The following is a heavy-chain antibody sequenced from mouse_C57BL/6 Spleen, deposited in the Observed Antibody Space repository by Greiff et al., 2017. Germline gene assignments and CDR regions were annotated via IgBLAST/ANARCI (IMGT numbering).Heavy chain of an antibody. V-gene: IGHV1-76*01. CDR1: GYTFTDYY. J-gene: IGHJ4*01. D-gene: IGHD1-1*01. CDR2: IYPGSGNT. CDR3: ATVVSPCYYAMDY. Sequence: VKVIESGAELVRPGASVKLSCKASGYTFTDYYINWVKQRPGQGLEWIARIYPGSGNTYYNEKFKGKATLTAEKSSSTAYMQLSSLTSEDSAVYFCATVVSPCYYAMDYWGQGTSVTVSS.